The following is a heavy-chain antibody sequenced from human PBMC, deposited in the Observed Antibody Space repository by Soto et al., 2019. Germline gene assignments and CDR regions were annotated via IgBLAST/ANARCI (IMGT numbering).Heavy chain of an antibody. D-gene: IGHD3-10*01. V-gene: IGHV4-39*01. Sequence: QLQLQESGPGLVKPSETLSLTCTVSGGSISSSSYYWGWIRQPPGKGLEWIGSIYYSGSTYYNPSLKSRVTISVDTSKNQFSLKLSSVTAADTAVYYGARHRGTMVRGVISNWFDPWGQGTLVTVSS. CDR2: IYYSGST. CDR3: ARHRGTMVRGVISNWFDP. J-gene: IGHJ5*02. CDR1: GGSISSSSYY.